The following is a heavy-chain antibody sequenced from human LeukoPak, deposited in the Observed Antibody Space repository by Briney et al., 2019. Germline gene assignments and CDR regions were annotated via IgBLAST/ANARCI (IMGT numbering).Heavy chain of an antibody. V-gene: IGHV1-69*04. D-gene: IGHD4-17*01. J-gene: IGHJ1*01. Sequence: ASVKVSCKAFGGTFSSYAISWVRQAPGQGLEWMGRIIPILGIANYAQKFQGRVTITADKSTSTAYMELSSLRSEDTAVYYCASYGDHGGYFQHWGQGTLVTVSS. CDR1: GGTFSSYA. CDR3: ASYGDHGGYFQH. CDR2: IIPILGIA.